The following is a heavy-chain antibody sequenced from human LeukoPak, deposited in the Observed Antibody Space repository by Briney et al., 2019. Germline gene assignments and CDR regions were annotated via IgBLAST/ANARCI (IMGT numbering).Heavy chain of an antibody. J-gene: IGHJ6*02. CDR3: ARHVFVEDYDFWSGYSAYGMDV. CDR2: IYYSGST. CDR1: GDSISSYY. V-gene: IGHV4-59*08. D-gene: IGHD3-3*01. Sequence: PSETLSLTCTVSGDSISSYYWSWIRQPPGKGLEWIGYIYYSGSTNYNPSLKSRVTISVDTSKNQFSLKLSSVTAADTAVYYCARHVFVEDYDFWSGYSAYGMDVWGQGTTVTVSS.